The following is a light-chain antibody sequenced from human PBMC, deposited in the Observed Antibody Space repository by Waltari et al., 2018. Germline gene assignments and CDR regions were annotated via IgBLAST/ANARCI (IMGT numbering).Light chain of an antibody. J-gene: IGLJ3*02. V-gene: IGLV3-21*04. Sequence: SYVLTQPPSVSVAPGKTAKFTCGGANIETTSVHWYQQKPGQAPVLVIYSDTDRPSGIPERFTGSNSGNTATLTSSRVEAGEETDYGCQVWDSSSARGVFGGGTKLTVL. CDR2: SDT. CDR3: QVWDSSSARGV. CDR1: NIETTS.